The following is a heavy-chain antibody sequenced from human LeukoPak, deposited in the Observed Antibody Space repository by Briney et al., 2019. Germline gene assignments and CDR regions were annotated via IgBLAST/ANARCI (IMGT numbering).Heavy chain of an antibody. CDR1: GGSISSGGYS. J-gene: IGHJ4*02. D-gene: IGHD3-22*01. CDR3: ARDSPYYYDSSGYYGAIRY. V-gene: IGHV4-30-2*01. Sequence: PSETLSLTCAVSGGSISSGGYSWSWIRQPPGKGLEWIGYIYHSGSTYYNPSLKSRVTISVDRSKNQFSLKLSSVTAADTAVYYCARDSPYYYDSSGYYGAIRYWGQGTLVTVSS. CDR2: IYHSGST.